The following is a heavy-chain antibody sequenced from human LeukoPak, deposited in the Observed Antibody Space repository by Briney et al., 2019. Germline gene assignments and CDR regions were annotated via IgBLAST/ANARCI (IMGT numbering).Heavy chain of an antibody. D-gene: IGHD1-14*01. CDR3: ASLPIDSSTGTFGWFDP. J-gene: IGHJ5*02. V-gene: IGHV4-59*01. CDR1: GGSISGYY. CDR2: ISYSGST. Sequence: SETLSLTCTVSGGSISGYYWSWIRQPPGKGLERVARISYSGSTNYNPSLKSRVTISLDSSKNQFSLRLSSVTPADTAAYYCASLPIDSSTGTFGWFDPWGQGTLVTVSS.